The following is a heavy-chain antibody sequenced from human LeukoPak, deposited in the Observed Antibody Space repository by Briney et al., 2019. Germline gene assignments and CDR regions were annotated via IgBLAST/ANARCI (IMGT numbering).Heavy chain of an antibody. V-gene: IGHV3-23*01. D-gene: IGHD6-19*01. CDR2: ISGSGGST. J-gene: IGHJ4*02. Sequence: AGGSLRLSCVVSGFTFSSYNMNWVRQAPGKGLEWVSAISGSGGSTYYADSVKGRFTISRDNSKNTLYLQMNSLRAEDTAVYYCAKGILAVAGNPYFDYWGQGTLVTISS. CDR1: GFTFSSYN. CDR3: AKGILAVAGNPYFDY.